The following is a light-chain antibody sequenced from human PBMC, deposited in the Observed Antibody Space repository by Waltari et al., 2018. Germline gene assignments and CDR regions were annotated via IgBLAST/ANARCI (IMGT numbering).Light chain of an antibody. V-gene: IGKV1-33*01. CDR2: SAS. J-gene: IGKJ2*03. CDR3: QQYDDFPYS. CDR1: QDIKNF. Sequence: DIQMTQSPSSLSAVVGDRVTITCRASQDIKNFLGWYQQKPGKAPKRLIYSASSLESGVPSKFSGSRAVTDYTLTISGLQPEYFATYYCQQYDDFPYSFGQGTKVEI.